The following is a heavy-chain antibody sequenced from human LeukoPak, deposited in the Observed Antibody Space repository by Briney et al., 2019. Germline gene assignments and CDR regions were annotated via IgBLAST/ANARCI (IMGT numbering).Heavy chain of an antibody. V-gene: IGHV1-24*01. D-gene: IGHD1-26*01. J-gene: IGHJ3*02. CDR2: FDPEDGET. CDR1: GYTLTELS. Sequence: GASVRVSCKVSGYTLTELSMHWVRQAPGKGLEWMGGFDPEDGETIYAQKFQGRVTMTEDTSTDTAYMELSSLRSEVTAVYYCATAQLLAPRDAFDIWGQGTMVTVSS. CDR3: ATAQLLAPRDAFDI.